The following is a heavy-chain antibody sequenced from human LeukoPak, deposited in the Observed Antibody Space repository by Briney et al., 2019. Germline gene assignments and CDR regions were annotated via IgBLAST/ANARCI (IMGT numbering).Heavy chain of an antibody. CDR3: ARHEGVSGYYPLYY. CDR1: GGSISSNY. J-gene: IGHJ4*02. D-gene: IGHD3-22*01. Sequence: SETLSLTCTVSGGSISSNYWTWMRQPPGKGLEWIGYFYYSGSTTYNPSLKSRVTISVDTSKNQFSLKLSSVAAADTAIYYCARHEGVSGYYPLYYWGQGTLVTVSS. V-gene: IGHV4-59*08. CDR2: FYYSGST.